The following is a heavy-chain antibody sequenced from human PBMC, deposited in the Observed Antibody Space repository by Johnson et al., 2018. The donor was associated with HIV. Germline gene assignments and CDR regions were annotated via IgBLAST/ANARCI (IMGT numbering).Heavy chain of an antibody. CDR2: IRSDGSNK. J-gene: IGHJ3*02. CDR1: GFTFHDYG. V-gene: IGHV3-30*02. Sequence: QVQLVESGGGLVQPGGSLRLSCAASGFTFHDYGMSWVRQAPGKGLEWVAFIRSDGSNKYYVDSVKGRFTISRDNAKNTLYLQMDSLGAEDTAVYYCARVQLLADDVFNIWGQGTMVTVSS. D-gene: IGHD3-10*01. CDR3: ARVQLLADDVFNI.